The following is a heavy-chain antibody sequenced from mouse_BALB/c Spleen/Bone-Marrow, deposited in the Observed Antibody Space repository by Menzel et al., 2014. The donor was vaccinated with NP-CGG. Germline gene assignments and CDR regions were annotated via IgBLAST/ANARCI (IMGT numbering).Heavy chain of an antibody. CDR2: ISFSGST. Sequence: EEQVVESGPGLVKPSQSLSLTCTVTGYSITSDYAWSWIRPFPGNKLEWIGYISFSGSTSYNPSLKSRISIIRDTSKNQFFLQLNSVTTEDTATYYCARKALYYAMDYWGQGTSVTVSS. CDR1: GYSITSDYA. J-gene: IGHJ4*01. V-gene: IGHV3-2*02. CDR3: ARKALYYAMDY.